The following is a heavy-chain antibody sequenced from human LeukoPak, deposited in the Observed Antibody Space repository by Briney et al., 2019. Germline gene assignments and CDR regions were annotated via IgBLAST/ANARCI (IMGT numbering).Heavy chain of an antibody. D-gene: IGHD3-3*01. CDR2: IYHSGST. CDR1: GGSVSSSNW. Sequence: PSGTLSLTCAVSGGSVSSSNWWSWVRQPPGKGLEWIGEIYHSGSTNYNTSLKSRVTISVDESKNQFSLKLSSVTAADTAVYYCARVNFGVVINGNWFDPWGQGTLVTVSS. V-gene: IGHV4-4*02. CDR3: ARVNFGVVINGNWFDP. J-gene: IGHJ5*02.